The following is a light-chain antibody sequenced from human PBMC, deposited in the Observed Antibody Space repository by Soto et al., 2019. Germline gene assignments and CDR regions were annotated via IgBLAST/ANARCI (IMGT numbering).Light chain of an antibody. Sequence: DIVMTQSPLSLPVTPGEPASISCRSSQSLLHSNGYNYLDWYLQKPGQSPQLLIYLGSNRASGVPDRFSGSGSGTDFTLRIRRVEAEDVGVYYCMQALQTPYTFGQGTKVEI. CDR1: QSLLHSNGYNY. CDR3: MQALQTPYT. V-gene: IGKV2-28*01. CDR2: LGS. J-gene: IGKJ2*01.